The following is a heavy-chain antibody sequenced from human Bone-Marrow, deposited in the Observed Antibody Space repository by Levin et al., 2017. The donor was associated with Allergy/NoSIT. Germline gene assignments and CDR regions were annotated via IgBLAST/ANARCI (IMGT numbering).Heavy chain of an antibody. Sequence: GESLKISCAASGFTFSSYAMSWVRQAPGKGLEWVSAISGSGGSTYYADSVKGRFTISRDNSKNTLYLQMNSLRAEDTAVYYCAKETTFGDPIWDYWGQGTLVTVSS. CDR3: AKETTFGDPIWDY. D-gene: IGHD3-16*01. J-gene: IGHJ4*02. V-gene: IGHV3-23*01. CDR2: ISGSGGST. CDR1: GFTFSSYA.